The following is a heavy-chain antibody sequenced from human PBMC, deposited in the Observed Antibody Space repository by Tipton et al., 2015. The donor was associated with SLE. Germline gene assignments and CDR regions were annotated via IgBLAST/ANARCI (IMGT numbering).Heavy chain of an antibody. V-gene: IGHV4-38-2*02. Sequence: LRLSCTVSGYSISNGFYWGWIRQPPGNGLEWIGEIDHSRTTNYNPSLKSRVTISRDTSKNQFSLRLSSVTAADTAVYYCARDLKLYDSSGGWFDPWGQGTLVTVSS. CDR1: GYSISNGFY. D-gene: IGHD3-22*01. CDR3: ARDLKLYDSSGGWFDP. CDR2: IDHSRTT. J-gene: IGHJ5*02.